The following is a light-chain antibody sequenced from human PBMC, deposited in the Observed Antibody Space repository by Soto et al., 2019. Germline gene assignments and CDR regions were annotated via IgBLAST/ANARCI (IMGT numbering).Light chain of an antibody. Sequence: QSALTQPASVSGSPGQSITISCTGTSSDIGSYNYVSWYQQYPGKAPKLMIYDVNNRPSGVSNRFSGSKSGNTASLTISGLQAEDEADYYCSSYTSTTLYVFGTGTKVTVL. CDR1: SSDIGSYNY. J-gene: IGLJ1*01. CDR3: SSYTSTTLYV. V-gene: IGLV2-14*01. CDR2: DVN.